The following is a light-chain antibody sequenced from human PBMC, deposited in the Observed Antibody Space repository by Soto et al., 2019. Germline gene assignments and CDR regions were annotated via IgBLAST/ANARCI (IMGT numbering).Light chain of an antibody. Sequence: HASSSQSLSAGGGTTLSFRASQSVSSSYLAWYQQKPGQATRLLIYGASSRATSIPDRFSGSGSGTDITLTISRLEPEDFAVYYCQQYGSSRTFGQGTKVDI. CDR3: QQYGSSRT. CDR1: QSVSSSY. V-gene: IGKV3-20*01. CDR2: GAS. J-gene: IGKJ1*01.